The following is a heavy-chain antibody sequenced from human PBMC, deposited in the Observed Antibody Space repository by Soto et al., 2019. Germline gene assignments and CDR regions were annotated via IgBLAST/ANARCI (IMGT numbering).Heavy chain of an antibody. CDR1: GASISGFY. V-gene: IGHV4-4*07. CDR2: IYATGTT. Sequence: LSLTCTVSGASISGFYWSWIRKSAGKGLEWIGRIYATGTTDYNPSLKSRVMMSVDTSKKQFSLKLRSVTAADTAVYYCVRDGTKTLRDWFDPWGHGISVTVSS. D-gene: IGHD1-1*01. J-gene: IGHJ5*02. CDR3: VRDGTKTLRDWFDP.